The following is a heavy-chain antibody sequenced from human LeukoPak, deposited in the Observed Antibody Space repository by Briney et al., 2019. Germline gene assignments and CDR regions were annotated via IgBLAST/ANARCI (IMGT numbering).Heavy chain of an antibody. J-gene: IGHJ5*02. CDR2: IYYSGST. Sequence: SETLSLTCTVSGGSISSYYWSWIRQPPGKGLEWIGYIYYSGSTNYNPSLKSRVTISVDTSKNQFSLKLSSVTAADTAVYYCARGLGLFDPWGQGTLVTVSS. D-gene: IGHD6-6*01. V-gene: IGHV4-59*01. CDR1: GGSISSYY. CDR3: ARGLGLFDP.